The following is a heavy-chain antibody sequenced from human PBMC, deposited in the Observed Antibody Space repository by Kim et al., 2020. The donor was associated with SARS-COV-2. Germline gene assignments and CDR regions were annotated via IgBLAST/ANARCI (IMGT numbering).Heavy chain of an antibody. D-gene: IGHD4-17*01. CDR3: ARTTTVTTFGY. CDR1: GYSMNKGDY. Sequence: SETLSLTCTVSGYSMNKGDYWGWIRQPPGKGLGWIGSIYHSWSTYYNPSLKSRVTISVDTSKNQFSLKLSSVTAADTAVYYCARTTTVTTFGYWGQGTLVTVSS. V-gene: IGHV4-38-2*02. CDR2: IYHSWST. J-gene: IGHJ4*02.